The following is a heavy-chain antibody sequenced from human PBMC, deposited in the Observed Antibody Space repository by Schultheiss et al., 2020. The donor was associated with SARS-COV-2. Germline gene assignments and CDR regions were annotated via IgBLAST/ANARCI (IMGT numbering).Heavy chain of an antibody. CDR1: GFTFSSYA. J-gene: IGHJ6*02. CDR3: ARDGDGMDV. Sequence: GGSLRLSCAASGFTFSSYAMHWVRQAPGKGLEWVAVISYDGSNKYYADSVKGRFTISRDNSKNTLYLQMNSLRAEDTAVYYCARDGDGMDVWGQGTTVTVSS. D-gene: IGHD3-16*01. CDR2: ISYDGSNK. V-gene: IGHV3-30-3*01.